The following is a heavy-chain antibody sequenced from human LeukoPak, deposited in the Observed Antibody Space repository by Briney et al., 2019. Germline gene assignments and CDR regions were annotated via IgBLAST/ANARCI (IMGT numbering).Heavy chain of an antibody. D-gene: IGHD4-17*01. J-gene: IGHJ4*02. CDR1: GFTFSSYA. CDR3: AKLQMTTVTRYYFDY. Sequence: GGSLRLSCAASGFTFSSYAMSWVRQAPGKGLEWVSAISGSGGSTYYADPVKGRFTISRDNSKNTLYLQMNSLRAEDTAVYYCAKLQMTTVTRYYFDYWGQGTLVTVSS. V-gene: IGHV3-23*01. CDR2: ISGSGGST.